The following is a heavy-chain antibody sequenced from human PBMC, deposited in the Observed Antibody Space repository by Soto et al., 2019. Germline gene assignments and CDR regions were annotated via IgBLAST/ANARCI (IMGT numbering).Heavy chain of an antibody. Sequence: PGGSLRLSCAASGFTFSSYAMSWVRQTPGKGLEWVSAISGSGGSTYYADSVKGRFTISRDNSKNTLYLQMNSLRAEDTAVYYCAKDPEPSYDVNYYGMDVWGQGTTVTVSS. CDR1: GFTFSSYA. V-gene: IGHV3-23*01. CDR3: AKDPEPSYDVNYYGMDV. CDR2: ISGSGGST. J-gene: IGHJ6*02. D-gene: IGHD3-16*01.